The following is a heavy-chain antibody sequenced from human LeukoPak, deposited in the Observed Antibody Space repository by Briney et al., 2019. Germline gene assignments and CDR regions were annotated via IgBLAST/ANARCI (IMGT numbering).Heavy chain of an antibody. J-gene: IGHJ4*02. D-gene: IGHD6-19*01. V-gene: IGHV3-23*01. CDR1: GFTFSSFA. Sequence: GGSLRLSCAASGFTFSSFAMSWVRQTPGKGLEWVSTISHDGGSSNFADSVKGRFTISRDNSKSTLYLQMNSLRAEDTALYFCAKDFSSGLFDYWGQGTLVAVSS. CDR3: AKDFSSGLFDY. CDR2: ISHDGGSS.